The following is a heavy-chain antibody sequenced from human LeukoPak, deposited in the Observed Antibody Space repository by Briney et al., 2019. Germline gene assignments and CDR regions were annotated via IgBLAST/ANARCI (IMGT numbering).Heavy chain of an antibody. CDR2: IYTSGST. D-gene: IGHD6-13*01. V-gene: IGHV4-4*07. CDR3: ARDGGMGIAATGADY. Sequence: SETLSLTCTVSGGSISSYYWSWIRQPAGKGLEWIGRIYTSGSTNYNPSLKSRVAISVDKSKNQFSLKLSSVTAADTAVYYCARDGGMGIAATGADYWGQGTLVTVSS. J-gene: IGHJ4*02. CDR1: GGSISSYY.